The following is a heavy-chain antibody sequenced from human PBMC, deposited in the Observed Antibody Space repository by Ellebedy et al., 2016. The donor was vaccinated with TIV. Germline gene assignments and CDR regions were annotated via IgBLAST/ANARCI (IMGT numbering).Heavy chain of an antibody. Sequence: GGSLRLSCKGSGYSFTNYWIGWVRQMPGKGLEWMGIIYPGDSDTRYSPSFQGQVTISADKSISTAYLQWSSLKASDTAMYYCARRGLGATGHDAFDIWGQGTMVTVSS. CDR1: GYSFTNYW. CDR2: IYPGDSDT. CDR3: ARRGLGATGHDAFDI. V-gene: IGHV5-51*01. D-gene: IGHD1-26*01. J-gene: IGHJ3*02.